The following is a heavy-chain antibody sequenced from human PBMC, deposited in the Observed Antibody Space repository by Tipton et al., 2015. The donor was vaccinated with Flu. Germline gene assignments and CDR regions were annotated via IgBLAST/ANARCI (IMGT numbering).Heavy chain of an antibody. CDR1: GGSISSYY. Sequence: GLVKPSETLSLTCTVSGGSISSYYWSWIRQPPGKGLEWIGYIYYSGSTNYNPSLKSRVTISVDTSKNQFSLKLSSVTAADTAVYYCARHPRDGYNVGEVEGYFDYWGQGTLVTVSS. J-gene: IGHJ4*02. CDR2: IYYSGST. D-gene: IGHD5-24*01. CDR3: ARHPRDGYNVGEVEGYFDY. V-gene: IGHV4-59*08.